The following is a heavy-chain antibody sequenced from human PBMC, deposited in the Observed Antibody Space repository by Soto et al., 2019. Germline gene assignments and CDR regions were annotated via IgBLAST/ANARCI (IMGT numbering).Heavy chain of an antibody. CDR2: ISSSGSTI. CDR3: TVPITMVRGVIGNY. CDR1: GFTFSSYE. D-gene: IGHD3-10*01. Sequence: GSLRLSCAASGFTFSSYEMNWVRQAPGKGLEWVSYISSSGSTIYYADSVKGRFTISRGNAKNSLYLQMNSLRAEDTAVYYCTVPITMVRGVIGNYWGQGTLVTVSS. V-gene: IGHV3-48*03. J-gene: IGHJ4*02.